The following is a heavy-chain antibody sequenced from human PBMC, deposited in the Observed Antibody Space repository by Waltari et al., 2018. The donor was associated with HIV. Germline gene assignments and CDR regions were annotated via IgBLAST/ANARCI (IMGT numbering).Heavy chain of an antibody. CDR2: IIPIFGTA. J-gene: IGHJ6*02. D-gene: IGHD2-21*02. CDR1: GGTFSSYA. CDR3: ARAYRDCYSGYYYYGMDV. Sequence: QVQLVQSGAEVKKPGSSVKVSCKASGGTFSSYAISWVRQAPGQGLEWMGGIIPIFGTANDAQKFQGRVTITADESTSTAYMELSSLRSEDTAVYYCARAYRDCYSGYYYYGMDVWGQGTTVTVSS. V-gene: IGHV1-69*01.